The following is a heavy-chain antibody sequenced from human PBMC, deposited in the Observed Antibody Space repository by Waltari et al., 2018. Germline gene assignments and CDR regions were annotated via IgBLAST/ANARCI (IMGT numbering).Heavy chain of an antibody. CDR3: ARLLSADIVVVPAAPDY. CDR2: IYPGDSDT. D-gene: IGHD2-2*01. CDR1: GYSFTSYW. Sequence: EVQLVQSGAEVKKPGESLKISCKGSGYSFTSYWIGWVRQMPGKGLEWMGIIYPGDSDTRYSPSFQGQVTISADKSISTAYLQWCSLKASDTAMYYCARLLSADIVVVPAAPDYWGQGTLVTVSS. J-gene: IGHJ4*02. V-gene: IGHV5-51*01.